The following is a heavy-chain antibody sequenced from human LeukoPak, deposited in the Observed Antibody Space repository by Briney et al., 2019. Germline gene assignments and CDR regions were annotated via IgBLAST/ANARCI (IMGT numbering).Heavy chain of an antibody. CDR2: INPNSGGT. D-gene: IGHD6-6*01. Sequence: GDSVKVSCKASGYTFTGYYMHWVRQAPGQGLEWMGWINPNSGGTNYAQKFQGRVTMTRDTSISTAYMELSRLRSDDTAVYYCARVSSSSRQSSYYYYYYMDVWGKGTTVTVSS. V-gene: IGHV1-2*02. CDR3: ARVSSSSRQSSYYYYYYMDV. CDR1: GYTFTGYY. J-gene: IGHJ6*03.